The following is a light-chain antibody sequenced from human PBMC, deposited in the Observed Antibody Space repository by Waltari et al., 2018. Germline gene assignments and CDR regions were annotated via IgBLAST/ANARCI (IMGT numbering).Light chain of an antibody. CDR2: GKN. V-gene: IGLV3-19*01. CDR3: SSRELSGHVV. Sequence: SSDLTQDPDVSVASGQTVRITCQGDILRTYYGNWCRQKPGQAPELVIYGKNNRPSGIPDRFSASSSENTASLIITGAQAEDEADCYGSSRELSGHVVFGGGTRLTVL. J-gene: IGLJ2*01. CDR1: ILRTYY.